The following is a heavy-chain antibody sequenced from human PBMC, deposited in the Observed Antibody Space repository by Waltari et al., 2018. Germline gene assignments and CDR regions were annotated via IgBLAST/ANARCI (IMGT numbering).Heavy chain of an antibody. J-gene: IGHJ3*02. V-gene: IGHV3-21*01. CDR3: ARQNAFDI. Sequence: EVPLVASGGGLVTPWCSLRLSCAASGFTFRSYSLNWFRQAPGKGLEWVSSISSSSSYIYYADSVKGRFTISRDNAKNSLYLQMNSLRAEDTAVYYCARQNAFDIWGQGTMVTVSS. CDR1: GFTFRSYS. CDR2: ISSSSSYI.